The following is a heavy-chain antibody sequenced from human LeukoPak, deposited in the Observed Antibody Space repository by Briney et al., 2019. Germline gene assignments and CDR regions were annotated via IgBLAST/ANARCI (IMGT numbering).Heavy chain of an antibody. CDR3: ARGVLWFGELLLYYSDY. D-gene: IGHD3-10*01. CDR2: INPNSGGT. V-gene: IGHV1-2*02. J-gene: IGHJ4*02. CDR1: GYTFTGYY. Sequence: ASVKVSCKASGYTFTGYYMHWVRQAPGQGLEWMGWINPNSGGTNYAQKFQGRVTMTRDTSISTAYMELSRLRSDDTAVYYCARGVLWFGELLLYYSDYRGQGTLVTVSS.